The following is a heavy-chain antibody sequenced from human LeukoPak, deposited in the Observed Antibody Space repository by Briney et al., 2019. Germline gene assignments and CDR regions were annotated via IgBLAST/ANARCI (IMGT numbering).Heavy chain of an antibody. J-gene: IGHJ3*02. Sequence: PGGSLRLSCATSGFTFSSYSMNWVRQAPGKGLEWVSSISSGSTYVYYADSVKGRFTISRDNAQNLVYLQMNSLRAEDTAVYYCGRIGGRSKAAKGDAFDIWGQGTMVTVSS. V-gene: IGHV3-21*06. CDR2: ISSGSTYV. CDR1: GFTFSSYS. D-gene: IGHD6-6*01. CDR3: GRIGGRSKAAKGDAFDI.